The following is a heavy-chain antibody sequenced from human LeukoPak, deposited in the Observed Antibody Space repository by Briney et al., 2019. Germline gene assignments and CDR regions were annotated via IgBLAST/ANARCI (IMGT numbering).Heavy chain of an antibody. CDR2: IWYDGSNK. J-gene: IGHJ6*04. V-gene: IGHV3-30*02. CDR3: AKRGFGSGSLDV. Sequence: GGSLRLSCAASGFTFSSYGMHWVRQAPGKGLEWVAVIWYDGSNKYYADSVKGRFTISRDNSKNTLYLQMNSLRAEDTAVYYCAKRGFGSGSLDVWGKGTTVTVSS. D-gene: IGHD3-10*01. CDR1: GFTFSSYG.